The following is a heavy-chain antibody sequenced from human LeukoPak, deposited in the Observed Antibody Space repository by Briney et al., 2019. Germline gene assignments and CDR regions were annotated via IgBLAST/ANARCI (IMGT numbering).Heavy chain of an antibody. CDR3: ARGVTRSSDYVWGSYRYREPRYNWFDP. D-gene: IGHD3-16*02. J-gene: IGHJ5*02. CDR1: GGSFSGYY. V-gene: IGHV4-34*01. CDR2: INHSGST. Sequence: SETLSLTCAVYGGSFSGYYWSWIRQPPGKGLEWIGEINHSGSTNYNPSLKSRVTISVDTSKNQFSLKLSSVTAADTAVYYCARGVTRSSDYVWGSYRYREPRYNWFDPWGQGTLVTVSS.